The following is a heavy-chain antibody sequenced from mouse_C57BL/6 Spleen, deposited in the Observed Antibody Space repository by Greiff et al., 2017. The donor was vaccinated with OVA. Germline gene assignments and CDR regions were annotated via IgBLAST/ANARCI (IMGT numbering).Heavy chain of an antibody. Sequence: QVQLQQPGAELVRPGSSVKLSCKASGYTFTSYWMHWVKPRPIQGLAWIGNIDPSDSAPHYNQKFKDNATLTVDKSSSTAYMQLSSLTSEDSAGYYCSIIFITTVVATYWYFDVWGTGTTVTVSS. CDR1: GYTFTSYW. J-gene: IGHJ1*03. CDR3: SIIFITTVVATYWYFDV. CDR2: IDPSDSAP. D-gene: IGHD1-1*01. V-gene: IGHV1-52*01.